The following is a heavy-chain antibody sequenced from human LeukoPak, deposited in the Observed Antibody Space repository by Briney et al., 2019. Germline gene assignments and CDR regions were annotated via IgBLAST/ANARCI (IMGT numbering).Heavy chain of an antibody. CDR1: GGSISSYY. CDR2: IYYSGST. Sequence: SETLSLTCTVSGGSISSYYWSWIRQPPGKGLEWIGYIYYSGSTNYNPSLKSRVTISVDTSKNQFSLKLSSLTAADAAVYYCEKKKFIAAGVFDPWGQGTLVTVSS. V-gene: IGHV4-59*01. CDR3: EKKKFIAAGVFDP. J-gene: IGHJ5*02. D-gene: IGHD6-6*01.